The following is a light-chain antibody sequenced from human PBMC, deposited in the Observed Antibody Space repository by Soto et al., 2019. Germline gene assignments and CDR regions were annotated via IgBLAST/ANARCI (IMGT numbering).Light chain of an antibody. CDR3: QQYNSWWT. CDR2: GAS. CDR1: QSVSVY. Sequence: EIVLTQSPATLSLTPGERATLSCRASQSVSVYLAWFQQKPGQAPRLLIYGASTRATGIPARFSGSGSGTEFTLTFICLQSEDFAVYYCQQYNSWWTFGQGTKVDI. V-gene: IGKV3-15*01. J-gene: IGKJ1*01.